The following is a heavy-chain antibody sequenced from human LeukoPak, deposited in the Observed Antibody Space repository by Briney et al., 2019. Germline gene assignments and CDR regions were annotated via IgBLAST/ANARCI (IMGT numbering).Heavy chain of an antibody. D-gene: IGHD5-24*01. CDR3: ATGYGYNSY. V-gene: IGHV4-34*01. CDR2: INHSGST. Sequence: PSETLSLTCAVYGGSFSGYYWSWIRQPPGEGLEWIGEINHSGSTNYNPSLKSRVTISVDTSKNQFSLKLSSVTAADTAVYYCATGYGYNSYWGQGTLVTVSS. CDR1: GGSFSGYY. J-gene: IGHJ4*02.